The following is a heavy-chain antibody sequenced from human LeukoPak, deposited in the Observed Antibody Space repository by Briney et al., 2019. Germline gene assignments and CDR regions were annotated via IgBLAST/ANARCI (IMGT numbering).Heavy chain of an antibody. V-gene: IGHV3-48*01. CDR3: ARGSTYYDSSGQVPFDY. CDR2: ISSRSSTI. Sequence: GGSLRLSCAASGFTFSTYSMNWVRQAPGKGLEWVSYISSRSSTIYYADSVKGRFTISRDNAKNSLYLQMNSLRAEDTAVYYCARGSTYYDSSGQVPFDYWGQGTLVTVSS. D-gene: IGHD3-22*01. CDR1: GFTFSTYS. J-gene: IGHJ4*02.